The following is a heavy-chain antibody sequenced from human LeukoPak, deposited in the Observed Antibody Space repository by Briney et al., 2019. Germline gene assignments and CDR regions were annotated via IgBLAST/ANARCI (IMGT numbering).Heavy chain of an antibody. J-gene: IGHJ6*02. V-gene: IGHV4-59*01. D-gene: IGHD3-22*01. CDR2: IYYSGST. CDR3: ARDRSPEGYYDSSHWDYYHGMDV. CDR1: GGSLSNYY. Sequence: PSETLSLTCTVSGGSLSNYYWSWIRQPPGKGLEWIGYIYYSGSTNYNPSLKSRVTISVDTSKNQFSLNLSSVTAADTAMYYCARDRSPEGYYDSSHWDYYHGMDVWGQGTTVTVSS.